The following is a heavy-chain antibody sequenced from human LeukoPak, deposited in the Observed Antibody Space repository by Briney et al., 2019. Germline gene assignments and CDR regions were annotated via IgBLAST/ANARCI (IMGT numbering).Heavy chain of an antibody. CDR1: GFTFSSYW. D-gene: IGHD2-15*01. V-gene: IGHV3-74*01. CDR3: ARVPRYCTGGSCDYYYYGMDV. CDR2: IISDGSST. J-gene: IGHJ6*02. Sequence: GGSLRLSCAASGFTFSSYWMHWVRQAPGKGLVWVSRIISDGSSTSHADSVKGRFTISRDNAKNTLYLQMNSLRAEDTAVYYCARVPRYCTGGSCDYYYYGMDVWGQGTTVTVSS.